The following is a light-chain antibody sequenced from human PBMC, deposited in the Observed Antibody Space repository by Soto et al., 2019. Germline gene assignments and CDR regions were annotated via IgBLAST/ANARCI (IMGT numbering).Light chain of an antibody. CDR3: QQYNNWPPYT. J-gene: IGKJ2*01. V-gene: IGKV3-15*01. Sequence: EIVMTQSPATLSVSPGERATLSCRASQSVSSNLAWYQQKPGQAPRLLIYGASTRATGIPARFSGIGSGTEFTLTISSLQSEDFAVYYCQQYNNWPPYTCGQGTKLEIK. CDR2: GAS. CDR1: QSVSSN.